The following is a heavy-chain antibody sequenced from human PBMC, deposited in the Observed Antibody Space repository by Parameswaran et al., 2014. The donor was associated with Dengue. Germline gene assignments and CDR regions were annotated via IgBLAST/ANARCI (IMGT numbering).Heavy chain of an antibody. V-gene: IGHV3-21*01. Sequence: WIRQPPGKGLEWVSSISSGSSYIHYADSVKGRFAISRDNAKNSLYLQMTSLSAEDTAVYYCARDAVGYSYVFDHWGQGTLVTVSS. J-gene: IGHJ4*02. D-gene: IGHD5-24*01. CDR3: ARDAVGYSYVFDH. CDR2: ISSGSSYI.